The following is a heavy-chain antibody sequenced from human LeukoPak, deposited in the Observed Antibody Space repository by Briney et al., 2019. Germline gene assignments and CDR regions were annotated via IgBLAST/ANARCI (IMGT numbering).Heavy chain of an antibody. D-gene: IGHD3-9*01. CDR3: AKDITRYCDWLSVDY. J-gene: IGHJ4*02. Sequence: SLRLSCAASGFTFDDYAMHWVRPAPGEGLEGVSGISWNSGSIGYADSVKGRFTISRDNAKNSLYLQMNSLRAEDTALYYCAKDITRYCDWLSVDYWGQGTLVTVSS. V-gene: IGHV3-9*01. CDR2: ISWNSGSI. CDR1: GFTFDDYA.